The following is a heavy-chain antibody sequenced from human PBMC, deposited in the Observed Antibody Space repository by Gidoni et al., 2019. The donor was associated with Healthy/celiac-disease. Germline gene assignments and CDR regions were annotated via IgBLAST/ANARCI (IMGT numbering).Heavy chain of an antibody. J-gene: IGHJ3*02. Sequence: QVQLQESGPGLVKPSQTLSLTCTVSGGSISSGGYYWSWIRQHPGKGLEWIGYIYYSGSTYYNPSLKSRVTISVDTSKNQFSLKLSSVTAADTAVYYCARVVSSSSQRPESLRAFDIWGQGTMVTVSS. V-gene: IGHV4-31*03. CDR3: ARVVSSSSQRPESLRAFDI. CDR2: IYYSGST. D-gene: IGHD6-6*01. CDR1: GGSISSGGYY.